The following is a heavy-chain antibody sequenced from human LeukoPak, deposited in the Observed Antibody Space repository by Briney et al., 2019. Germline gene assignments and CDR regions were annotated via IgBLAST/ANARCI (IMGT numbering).Heavy chain of an antibody. CDR3: ARAFSGDALPYYFDY. CDR2: IYHSGST. J-gene: IGHJ4*02. V-gene: IGHV4-4*02. D-gene: IGHD2-15*01. Sequence: PSGTLSLTCAVSGGSISSSNWWSWVRQPPGKGLEWIGEIYHSGSTNYNPSLKSRVTISVDKSKNQFSLKLSSVTAADTAVYYCARAFSGDALPYYFDYWGQGTLVTVSS. CDR1: GGSISSSNW.